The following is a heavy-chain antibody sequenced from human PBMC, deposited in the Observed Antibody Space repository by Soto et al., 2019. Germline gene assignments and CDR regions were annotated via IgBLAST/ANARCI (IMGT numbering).Heavy chain of an antibody. V-gene: IGHV3-21*01. CDR2: ISSSSSYI. D-gene: IGHD1-7*01. CDR3: AREKTELLSYCCGRDA. J-gene: IGHJ6*04. Sequence: PGGSLRLSCAASGFTFSSYSMNWVRQAPGKGLEWVSSISSSSSYIYYVDSVKGRFTISRDNAKNSLYLQMNSLRAEDTAVYYCAREKTELLSYCCGRDARGRGPRGAVSS. CDR1: GFTFSSYS.